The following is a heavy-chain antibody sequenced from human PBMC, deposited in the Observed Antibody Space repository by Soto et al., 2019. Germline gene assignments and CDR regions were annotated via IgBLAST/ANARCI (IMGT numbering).Heavy chain of an antibody. Sequence: SETLSLTCTVSGGSISSSSYYWGWIRQPPGKGLEWIGSIYYSGSTYYNPSLKSRVTISVDTSKNQFSLKLSSVTAADTAVYYCATCRGEAVAGIDWFDHWGQGTLVTVSS. D-gene: IGHD6-19*01. J-gene: IGHJ5*02. CDR3: ATCRGEAVAGIDWFDH. V-gene: IGHV4-39*01. CDR2: IYYSGST. CDR1: GGSISSSSYY.